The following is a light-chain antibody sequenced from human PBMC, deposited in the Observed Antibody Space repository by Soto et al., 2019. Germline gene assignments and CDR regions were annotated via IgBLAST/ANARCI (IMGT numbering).Light chain of an antibody. CDR2: GAS. J-gene: IGKJ4*01. V-gene: IGKV3-15*01. Sequence: EIVMTQSPATLSVSPGERATLSCRANQSVSGNLDWYQKKPGQAPRLLIYGASTRATGIPARFSGSGSGTEFTLTITSLQSEDVDVYYCQQYNDWPPLTFGGGTKVEIK. CDR1: QSVSGN. CDR3: QQYNDWPPLT.